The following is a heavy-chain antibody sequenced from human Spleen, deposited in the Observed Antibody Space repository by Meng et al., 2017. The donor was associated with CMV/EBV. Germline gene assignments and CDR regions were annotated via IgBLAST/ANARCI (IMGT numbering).Heavy chain of an antibody. CDR1: GGTFSSYT. CDR2: IIPILGIA. Sequence: CKASGGTFSSYTISWVRQAPGQGLEWMGRIIPILGIANYAQKFQGRVTITADKSTSTAYMELSSLRSEDTAVYYCAGIEYSSSSPLDYWGQGTLVTVSS. CDR3: AGIEYSSSSPLDY. V-gene: IGHV1-69*02. J-gene: IGHJ4*02. D-gene: IGHD6-6*01.